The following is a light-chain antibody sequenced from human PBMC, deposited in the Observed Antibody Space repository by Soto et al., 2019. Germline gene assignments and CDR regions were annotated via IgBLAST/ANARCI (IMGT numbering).Light chain of an antibody. CDR3: QQYNHYPWT. Sequence: DLQMTQSPSTLSASVGDRVTLTCRASQSVDSWLAWYQQKPGKAPKLLIYQSSILESGVPSRFSVSGSRTEFTLTISGLQPDDFATYYCQQYNHYPWTFGQGTKVDLK. V-gene: IGKV1-5*03. CDR2: QSS. J-gene: IGKJ1*01. CDR1: QSVDSW.